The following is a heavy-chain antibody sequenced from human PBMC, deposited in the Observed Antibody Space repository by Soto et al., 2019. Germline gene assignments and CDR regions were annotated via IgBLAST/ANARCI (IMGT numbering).Heavy chain of an antibody. D-gene: IGHD3-3*02. Sequence: GGSLRLSCAASGFTVSSNYMSWVRQAPGEGLEWVSVIYSGGSTYYADSVKGRFTISRDNSKNTLYLQMNSLRAEDTAVYYCARGSHFWSGPFDYWGQGTLVAVSS. CDR3: ARGSHFWSGPFDY. V-gene: IGHV3-53*01. CDR2: IYSGGST. J-gene: IGHJ4*02. CDR1: GFTVSSNY.